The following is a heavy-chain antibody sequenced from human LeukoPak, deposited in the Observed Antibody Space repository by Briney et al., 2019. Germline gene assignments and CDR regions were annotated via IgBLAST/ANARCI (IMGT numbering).Heavy chain of an antibody. CDR2: ISGSTSTI. CDR1: GFTVSSNY. J-gene: IGHJ5*02. V-gene: IGHV3-48*02. Sequence: GGSLRLSCVVSGFTVSSNYMNWVRQAPGRGLEWVSYISGSTSTIYYADSVKGRFTISRDTAKNSLYLQMDGLRDEDTAVYYCAREASNWFDPWGQGTLVTVSS. CDR3: AREASNWFDP.